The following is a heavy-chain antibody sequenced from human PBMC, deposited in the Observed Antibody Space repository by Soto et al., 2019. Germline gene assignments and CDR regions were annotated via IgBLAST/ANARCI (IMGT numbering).Heavy chain of an antibody. J-gene: IGHJ6*03. CDR2: IYSGGST. CDR3: ARDFREVGYYVDYLSYYYYMDV. CDR1: GFTVSSNY. Sequence: EVQLVESGGGLVQPGGSLRLSCAASGFTVSSNYMSWVRQAPGKGLEWVPVIYSGGSTYYADSVKGRFTISRDNSKNTLDPQMNSLRAEDTAVYYCARDFREVGYYVDYLSYYYYMDVWGKGTTVTVFS. D-gene: IGHD4-17*01. V-gene: IGHV3-66*01.